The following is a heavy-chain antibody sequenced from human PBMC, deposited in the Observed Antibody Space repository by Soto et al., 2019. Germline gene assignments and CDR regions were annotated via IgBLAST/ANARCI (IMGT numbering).Heavy chain of an antibody. CDR3: ARDGGVVPAAMGVDNWFDP. CDR1: GGSISSGGYY. V-gene: IGHV4-31*03. D-gene: IGHD2-2*01. CDR2: IYYSGST. Sequence: QVQLQESGPGLVKPSQTLSLTCTVSGGSISSGGYYWSWIRQYPGKGLEWIGYIYYSGSTYYNPSLKSRVTILVDTSKNQFSLKLSSVTAADTAVYYCARDGGVVPAAMGVDNWFDPWGQGTLVTVSS. J-gene: IGHJ5*02.